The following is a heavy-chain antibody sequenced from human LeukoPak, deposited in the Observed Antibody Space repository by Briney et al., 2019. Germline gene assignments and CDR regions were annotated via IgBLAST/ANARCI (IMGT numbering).Heavy chain of an antibody. Sequence: PSETLSLTCTVSGGSISGSDYYWGWIRQPPGKGLEWIGSIYYGGSTYYNPSLKSRVTISVDTSMNQFSLKLSFVTTADTAVYYCARALGYCSGGSCTRGYNWFDPWGQGTLVTVPS. D-gene: IGHD2-15*01. CDR2: IYYGGST. CDR3: ARALGYCSGGSCTRGYNWFDP. J-gene: IGHJ5*02. V-gene: IGHV4-39*01. CDR1: GGSISGSDYY.